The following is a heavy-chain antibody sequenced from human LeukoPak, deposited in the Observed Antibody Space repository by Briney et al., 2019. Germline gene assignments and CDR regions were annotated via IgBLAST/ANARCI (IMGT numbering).Heavy chain of an antibody. J-gene: IGHJ4*02. CDR3: ARGPRNSDWCSIDY. Sequence: PSETLSLTCAVYGGSFSGYYWSWIRQPPGKGLEWIGDVNHSGSTNYNPSLKSRVTISVDTSKNQFSLKLSSVTAADTAVYYCARGPRNSDWCSIDYWGQGTLATVSS. CDR2: VNHSGST. V-gene: IGHV4-34*01. D-gene: IGHD6-19*01. CDR1: GGSFSGYY.